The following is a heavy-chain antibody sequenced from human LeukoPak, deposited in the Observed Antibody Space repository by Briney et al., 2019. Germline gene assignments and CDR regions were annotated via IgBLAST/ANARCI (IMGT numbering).Heavy chain of an antibody. D-gene: IGHD1-1*01. CDR3: AREITKSSFDI. Sequence: PGGSLRLSCAASGFTVSSNYRSWVRQAPGKELEWVSFIYSGGSTYYADSLKGRFTISRDNSKNTLYLQRNSLRGEDTAVYYCAREITKSSFDIWGQGTKVTLSS. J-gene: IGHJ3*02. V-gene: IGHV3-53*01. CDR1: GFTVSSNY. CDR2: IYSGGST.